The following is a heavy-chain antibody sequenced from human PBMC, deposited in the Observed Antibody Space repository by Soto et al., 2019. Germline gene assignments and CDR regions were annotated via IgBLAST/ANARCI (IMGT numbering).Heavy chain of an antibody. CDR3: AKEGVRRYTYSSSWLAELYGMDV. V-gene: IGHV3-23*01. J-gene: IGHJ6*02. CDR1: GFTFSSYA. Sequence: PGGSLRLSCAASGFTFSSYAMSWVRQAPGKGLEWVSAISGSGGSTYYADSVKGRFTISRDNSKNTLYLQMNSLRAEDTAVYYCAKEGVRRYTYSSSWLAELYGMDVWGQGTTVTVSS. D-gene: IGHD6-6*01. CDR2: ISGSGGST.